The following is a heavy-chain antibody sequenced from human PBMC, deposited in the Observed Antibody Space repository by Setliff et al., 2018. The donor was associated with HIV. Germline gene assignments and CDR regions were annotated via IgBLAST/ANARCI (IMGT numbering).Heavy chain of an antibody. J-gene: IGHJ1*01. Sequence: GASVKVSCKVSGYTLTEVSIHWVRQATGKGLEWVGGFDPEDDETGYAQKFQVRVTMTEDTSTDTAYMELSSLTSEDTAMYYCATIRAYYYDSSVQEYFQHWGHGSLVTVSS. CDR2: FDPEDDET. CDR1: GYTLTEVS. D-gene: IGHD3-22*01. V-gene: IGHV1-24*01. CDR3: ATIRAYYYDSSVQEYFQH.